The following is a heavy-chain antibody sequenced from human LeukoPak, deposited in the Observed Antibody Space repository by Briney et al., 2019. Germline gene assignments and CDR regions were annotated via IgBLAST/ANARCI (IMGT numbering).Heavy chain of an antibody. CDR3: AELGITMIGGV. CDR2: MTSNGGST. CDR1: GFNFSSNS. D-gene: IGHD3-10*02. V-gene: IGHV3-64*01. J-gene: IGHJ6*04. Sequence: GGSLRLSCVASGFNFSSNSMHWVRQAPGKGLEYVSAMTSNGGSTYYASSVKGRFTISRDNSKNTLYLQMGSLRAEDMAVYYCAELGITMIGGVWGKGTTVTISS.